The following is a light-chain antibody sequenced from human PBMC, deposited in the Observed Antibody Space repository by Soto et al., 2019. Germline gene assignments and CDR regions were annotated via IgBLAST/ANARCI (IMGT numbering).Light chain of an antibody. J-gene: IGKJ3*01. CDR1: QTVSRH. V-gene: IGKV3-11*01. CDR2: DTS. Sequence: EIVLTQSPATLSLSPGERATLSCRASQTVSRHLAWYQQKPGQAPRLLIYDTSNRATGIPVRFSGSGSGTDFPLTISGLETEDFAVYYCQQRGNWPPGFTFGPGTTVDMK. CDR3: QQRGNWPPGFT.